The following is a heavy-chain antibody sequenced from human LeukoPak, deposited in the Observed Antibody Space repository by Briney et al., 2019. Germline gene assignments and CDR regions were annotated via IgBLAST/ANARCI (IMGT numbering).Heavy chain of an antibody. V-gene: IGHV4-39*01. CDR3: ARRGGSGRAFDY. Sequence: SETLSLTCSVSGASISGGTYYWGWIRQPPGKGLEWIGTIYYTGSTYDNPSLNRRVTITVDTSKNQFSLKLSSVTAADTAVYYCARRGGSGRAFDYWGQGTLVTVSS. J-gene: IGHJ4*02. CDR2: IYYTGST. D-gene: IGHD1-26*01. CDR1: GASISGGTYY.